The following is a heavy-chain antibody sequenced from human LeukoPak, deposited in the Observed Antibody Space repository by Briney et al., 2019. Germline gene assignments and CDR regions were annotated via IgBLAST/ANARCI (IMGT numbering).Heavy chain of an antibody. CDR1: GGSISSYY. D-gene: IGHD3-22*01. CDR2: IYYSGST. J-gene: IGHJ3*02. CDR3: ARDPNYYDSSGRSDAFDI. Sequence: SETLSLTCTVSGGSISSYYWSWIRQPPGKGLEWIGYIYYSGSTNYNPSLKSRVTISVDTSKNQFSLKLSSVTAADTAVYYCARDPNYYDSSGRSDAFDIWGQGTMVTVSS. V-gene: IGHV4-59*12.